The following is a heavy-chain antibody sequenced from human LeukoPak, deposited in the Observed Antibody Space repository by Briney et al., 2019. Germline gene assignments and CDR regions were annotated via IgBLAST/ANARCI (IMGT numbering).Heavy chain of an antibody. Sequence: SETLSLTCTVSGYSISSVYYWAWIRQPPGKGLEWIGSIYHSGSTYYNPSLKSRVTLSVDTSKKQFSLKLSSVTAADTAVYYCAREAMVRGMDVWGKGTTVTISS. CDR2: IYHSGST. V-gene: IGHV4-38-2*02. CDR3: AREAMVRGMDV. J-gene: IGHJ6*04. D-gene: IGHD3-10*01. CDR1: GYSISSVYY.